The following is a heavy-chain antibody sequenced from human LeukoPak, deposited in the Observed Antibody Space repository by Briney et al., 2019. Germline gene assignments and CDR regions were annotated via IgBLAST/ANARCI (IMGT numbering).Heavy chain of an antibody. D-gene: IGHD3-10*01. V-gene: IGHV4-38-2*02. CDR1: GYSIRSGYY. CDR3: ARDRIYGSGSDHFDY. CDR2: IYHSGSI. J-gene: IGHJ4*02. Sequence: QASETLSLTCTVSGYSIRSGYYWGWIRQPPGKGLEWIGSIYHSGSIYHNPSLRSRVTISVDTSKNQFSLKLSSVTAADTAVYYCARDRIYGSGSDHFDYWGQGTLVTVSS.